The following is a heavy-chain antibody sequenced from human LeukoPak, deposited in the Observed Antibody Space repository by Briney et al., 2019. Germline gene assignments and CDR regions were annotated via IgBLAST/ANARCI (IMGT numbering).Heavy chain of an antibody. J-gene: IGHJ3*01. CDR2: VYYSGTI. D-gene: IGHD4-17*01. V-gene: IGHV4-39*02. CDR3: ARRATTVLALGAFDL. CDR1: CHSMTSGFHY. Sequence: PSDTLSLICCVSCHSMTSGFHYWDWIRHSPQTGLEWVGRVYYSGTIYYNPSLESRHTISLDTSQNLLSLNLTSLPPPDRAIYFCARRATTVLALGAFDLWGQGTEDTVS.